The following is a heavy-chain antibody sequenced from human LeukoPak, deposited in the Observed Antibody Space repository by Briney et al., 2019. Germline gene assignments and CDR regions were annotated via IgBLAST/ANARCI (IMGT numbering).Heavy chain of an antibody. CDR1: GSTFSSYA. J-gene: IGHJ4*02. CDR2: ISGSGGST. D-gene: IGHD3-9*01. Sequence: GGSLRLSCAASGSTFSSYAMSWVRQAPGKGLEWVSAISGSGGSTYYADSVKGRFTISRDNSKNTLYLQMNSLRAEDTAVYYCAEDLTRTYDILTGAFDYWGQGTLVTVSS. CDR3: AEDLTRTYDILTGAFDY. V-gene: IGHV3-23*01.